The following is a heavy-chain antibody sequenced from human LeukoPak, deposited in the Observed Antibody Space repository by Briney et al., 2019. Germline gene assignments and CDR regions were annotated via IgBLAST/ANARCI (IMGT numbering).Heavy chain of an antibody. V-gene: IGHV3-23*01. J-gene: IGHJ4*02. CDR1: GFTFSSYV. CDR3: ASDEGNYFDY. Sequence: PGGSLRLSCAASGFTFSSYVMNWVRQAPGKGLEWVSSLSASGDNTYFVDSVKGRFTISRDNSKNTLYLQMNSLRAEDTAIYYCASDEGNYFDYWGQGTLVTVSS. CDR2: LSASGDNT.